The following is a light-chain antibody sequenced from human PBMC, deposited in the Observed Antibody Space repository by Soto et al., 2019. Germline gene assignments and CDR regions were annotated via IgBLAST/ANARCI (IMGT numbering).Light chain of an antibody. Sequence: EIVMTQSPATLSVSPGGRATLSCRASQSISGTLAWYQQKPGQAPRLLIYVASSRATGIPDRFSGSGSGTDFTLTIRRLEPEDFAVYYCQQYGSSPLTFGGGTKVDIK. CDR1: QSISGT. V-gene: IGKV3-20*01. CDR3: QQYGSSPLT. CDR2: VAS. J-gene: IGKJ4*01.